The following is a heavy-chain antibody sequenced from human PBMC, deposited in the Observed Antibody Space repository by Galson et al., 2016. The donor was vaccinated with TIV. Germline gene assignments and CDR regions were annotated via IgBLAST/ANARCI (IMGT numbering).Heavy chain of an antibody. CDR3: ARDGLYCSGGGCYTDWYFDL. V-gene: IGHV1-46*01. Sequence: SVKVSCKASGYTFTSYNMHWVRQAPGQGPEWMGIINPSGGNTEYAQKFQGRVTMTRDTSTSTVYMELNSLRSEDTAVYYCARDGLYCSGGGCYTDWYFDLWGRGTLVTVSS. J-gene: IGHJ2*01. CDR1: GYTFTSYN. CDR2: INPSGGNT. D-gene: IGHD2-8*02.